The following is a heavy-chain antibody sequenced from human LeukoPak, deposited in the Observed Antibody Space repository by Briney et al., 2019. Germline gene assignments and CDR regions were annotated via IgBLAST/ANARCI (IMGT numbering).Heavy chain of an antibody. V-gene: IGHV3-48*01. CDR3: ARVFKEIVVVHTGKAYYYGMDV. D-gene: IGHD2-15*01. Sequence: GGSLRLSCAASGFTFSSYSMNWVRQAPGKGLEWVSYISSSSTIYYADSVKGRFTISRDNAKNSLYLQMNSLRAEDTAVYYCARVFKEIVVVHTGKAYYYGMDVWGQGTTVTVSS. CDR1: GFTFSSYS. CDR2: ISSSSTI. J-gene: IGHJ6*02.